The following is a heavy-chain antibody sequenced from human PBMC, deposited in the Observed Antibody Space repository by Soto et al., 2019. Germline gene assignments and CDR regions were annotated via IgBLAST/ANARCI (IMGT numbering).Heavy chain of an antibody. V-gene: IGHV3-11*05. CDR1: GFTFSDYN. Sequence: QVQLVESGGGLVQPGGSLRLSCAASGFTFSDYNMSWIRQAPGKGLEGVSYINNSSSNKNYADSVKGRFTISRDNATNSLYRQTIGLRAGDSAGWSCARTRVTAGGRLSFDPWARGTLVT. D-gene: IGHD6-19*01. CDR3: ARTRVTAGGRLSFDP. J-gene: IGHJ2*01. CDR2: INNSSSNK.